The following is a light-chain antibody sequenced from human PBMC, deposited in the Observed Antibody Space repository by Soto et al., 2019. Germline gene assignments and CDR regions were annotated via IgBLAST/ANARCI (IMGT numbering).Light chain of an antibody. V-gene: IGKV1-39*01. CDR1: QTISTY. J-gene: IGKJ4*01. Sequence: DIQMTQSPSSLSASVGDRVTITCRSSQTISTYLHWFQQKPGKAPNLLIYDASTLQSGVPSRFSGSGSGTDFTLTISSLQPEDFGTYYCQQKYSNFVSVGGGTKVEMK. CDR3: QQKYSNFVS. CDR2: DAS.